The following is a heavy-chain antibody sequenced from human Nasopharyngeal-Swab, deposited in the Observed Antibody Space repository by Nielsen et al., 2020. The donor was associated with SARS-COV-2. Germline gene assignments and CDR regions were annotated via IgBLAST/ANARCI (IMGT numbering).Heavy chain of an antibody. D-gene: IGHD7-27*01. CDR2: VSGSGADT. Sequence: GESLKISCAASGFTFASYAMNWVRQTPGKGLEWVSAVSGSGADTYYADSVKGRFTISRDNSKNTIYLHMNSLRAEDTAVYYCARAPGDGMDVWGQGTTVTVSS. V-gene: IGHV3-23*01. CDR3: ARAPGDGMDV. J-gene: IGHJ6*02. CDR1: GFTFASYA.